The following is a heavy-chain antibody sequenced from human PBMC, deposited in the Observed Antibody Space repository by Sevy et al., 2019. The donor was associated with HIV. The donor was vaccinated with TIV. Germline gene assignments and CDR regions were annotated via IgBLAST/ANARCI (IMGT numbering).Heavy chain of an antibody. Sequence: GGSLRLSCAASGFTFSSYSMNWVRQAPGKGLEWVSSISSSSSNIYYADSVKGRFTISRDNAKNSLYLQMNSLRAEDPVVYNCARDRFGLGHAFDIWGQGTMVTVSS. CDR3: ARDRFGLGHAFDI. D-gene: IGHD3-10*01. CDR2: ISSSSSNI. J-gene: IGHJ3*02. V-gene: IGHV3-21*01. CDR1: GFTFSSYS.